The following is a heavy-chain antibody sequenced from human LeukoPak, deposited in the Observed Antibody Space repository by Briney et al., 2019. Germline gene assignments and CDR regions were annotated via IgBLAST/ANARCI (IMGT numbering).Heavy chain of an antibody. CDR2: ISGSGGST. D-gene: IGHD3-22*01. Sequence: PGGSLRLSCAASGFTFSSYAMNWGRQAPGKGLEWVSAISGSGGSTYYADSVKGRFTISRDNSKNILYLQMSSLRAEDTAVYYCARQPQYYYDSSAYWNYWGQGTLVTVSS. V-gene: IGHV3-23*01. CDR1: GFTFSSYA. J-gene: IGHJ4*02. CDR3: ARQPQYYYDSSAYWNY.